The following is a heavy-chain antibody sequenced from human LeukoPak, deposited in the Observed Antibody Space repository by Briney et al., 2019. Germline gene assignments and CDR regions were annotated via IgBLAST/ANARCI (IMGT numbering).Heavy chain of an antibody. V-gene: IGHV3-21*01. J-gene: IGHJ4*02. Sequence: GGSLRLSCAASGFTFSSYNMKWVRQAPGKGLEWGSSISSRSSYIFYAYSVKGRFTISRDNAKKSLYLQMNSLRAADTAVYYCASGVNYFDYWGQGTLVTVSS. CDR1: GFTFSSYN. D-gene: IGHD3-3*01. CDR2: ISSRSSYI. CDR3: ASGVNYFDY.